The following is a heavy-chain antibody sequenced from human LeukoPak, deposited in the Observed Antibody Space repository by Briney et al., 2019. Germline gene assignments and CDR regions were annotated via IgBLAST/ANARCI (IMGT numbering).Heavy chain of an antibody. D-gene: IGHD6-6*01. Sequence: PGGSLRLSCAASGFTFSSYWMSWVRQAPGKGLEWVANIKQDGSEKYYVDSVKGRFTISRDNAKNSLYLQMNSLRAEDTAVYYCARHSSAARPNFDYWGQGTLVTVSS. J-gene: IGHJ4*02. CDR3: ARHSSAARPNFDY. CDR2: IKQDGSEK. CDR1: GFTFSSYW. V-gene: IGHV3-7*01.